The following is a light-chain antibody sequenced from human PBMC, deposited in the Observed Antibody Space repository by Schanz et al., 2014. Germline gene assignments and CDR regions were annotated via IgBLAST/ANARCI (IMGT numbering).Light chain of an antibody. CDR3: QQYGSLPGT. V-gene: IGKV3-20*01. CDR1: QSVSSSY. J-gene: IGKJ1*01. Sequence: EIVLTQSPGTLSLSPGERATLSCRASQSVSSSYLAWYRQKPGQAPRLLIYGASSRATGIPDRFSGSGSGTDFTLTISRLEPEDFAVYYCQQYGSLPGTFGQGTKVEIK. CDR2: GAS.